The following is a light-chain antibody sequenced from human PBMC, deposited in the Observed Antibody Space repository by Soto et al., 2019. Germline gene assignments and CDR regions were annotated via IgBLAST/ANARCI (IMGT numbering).Light chain of an antibody. CDR3: MQTLQNPFT. Sequence: DLVMTQSPLSLPVTPGEPASISCRSSQSLLYTNGYNYLDWYLQKPGQSPQLLIYLGSNRASGVPDRFSGSGSGTDFTLKISRVEAEDVGVYYCMQTLQNPFTFGPGTKVEIK. CDR2: LGS. V-gene: IGKV2-28*01. CDR1: QSLLYTNGYNY. J-gene: IGKJ3*01.